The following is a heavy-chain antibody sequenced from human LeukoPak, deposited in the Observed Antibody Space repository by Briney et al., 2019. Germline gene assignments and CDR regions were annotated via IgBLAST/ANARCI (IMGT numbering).Heavy chain of an antibody. Sequence: GGSLRLSCAASGFTFSSYWMHWVRQAPGRGLVWVSRIKSDGSTNYADSVKGRFTISRDNAKNTVSLQMNSLRAEDTGVYYCARAPSEIGGYYPEYLRHWGQGTLVTVSS. J-gene: IGHJ1*01. CDR1: GFTFSSYW. V-gene: IGHV3-74*01. CDR2: IKSDGST. D-gene: IGHD3-22*01. CDR3: ARAPSEIGGYYPEYLRH.